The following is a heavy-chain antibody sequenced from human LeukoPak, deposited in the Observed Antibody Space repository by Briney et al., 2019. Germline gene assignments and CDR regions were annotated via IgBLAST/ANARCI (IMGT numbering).Heavy chain of an antibody. Sequence: SETLSLTCTVSGGSVSSYYWSWIRQPPGKGLEWIGSIYNSGSTYYNPSLKSRVTISVDMSKNQFSLKMSSVTAADTAVYYCARAYSSSWYWNWFDPWGQGTLVTVSS. V-gene: IGHV4-59*08. CDR3: ARAYSSSWYWNWFDP. J-gene: IGHJ5*02. CDR2: IYNSGST. CDR1: GGSVSSYY. D-gene: IGHD6-13*01.